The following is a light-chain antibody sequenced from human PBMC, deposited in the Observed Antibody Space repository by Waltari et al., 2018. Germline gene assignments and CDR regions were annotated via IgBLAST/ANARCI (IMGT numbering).Light chain of an antibody. CDR3: NSYTGSSSWV. V-gene: IGLV2-14*01. J-gene: IGLJ3*02. Sequence: QSALTQPASVSGSPGQSITISCTGTSSDVGFYNYVSWHHQHPGHSPKLIIYDVSERPSGVSYLVSCSKSGNTASLTISGLQAEDEADYYCNSYTGSSSWVFGGGTKLTVL. CDR2: DVS. CDR1: SSDVGFYNY.